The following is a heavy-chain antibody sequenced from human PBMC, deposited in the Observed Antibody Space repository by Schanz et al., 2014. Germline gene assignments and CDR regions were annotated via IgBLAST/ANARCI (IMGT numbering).Heavy chain of an antibody. Sequence: QVQLQESGPGLVKPSETLSLTCTVSGDSISTYSWNWVRQAPGKGLEWIGYINYSGSTNYIPSLKSRVTISVDTSKNQFSLRLNSVIAADTALYYCARGGGGWNFYGMDVWGQGTTVTVSS. J-gene: IGHJ6*02. CDR1: GDSISTYS. V-gene: IGHV4-59*01. D-gene: IGHD3-16*01. CDR3: ARGGGGWNFYGMDV. CDR2: INYSGST.